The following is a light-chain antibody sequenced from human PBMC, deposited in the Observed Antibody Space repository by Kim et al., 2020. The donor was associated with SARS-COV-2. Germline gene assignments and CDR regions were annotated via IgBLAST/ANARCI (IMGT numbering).Light chain of an antibody. CDR3: QQYGSS. V-gene: IGKV3-20*01. CDR2: GAS. Sequence: EIVLTQSPGTLSLSPGERATLSCMTSQSVSSSYLAWYHQKPGQAPRLLIYGASSRATGIPDRFSGSGSGTNFTLTISRLEPEDFAVYFCQQYGSSFGQGTKLEI. CDR1: QSVSSSY. J-gene: IGKJ2*01.